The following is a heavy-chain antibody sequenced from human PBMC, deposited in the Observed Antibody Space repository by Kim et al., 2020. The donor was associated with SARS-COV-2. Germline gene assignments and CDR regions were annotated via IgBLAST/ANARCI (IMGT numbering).Heavy chain of an antibody. J-gene: IGHJ1*01. V-gene: IGHV3-30*18. Sequence: GGSLRLSCAASGFTFSNHAMHWVRQAPGKGLEWVAVISHTGNDKYYADSVRGRFTICRDNSKNTLSLQMNSLRVEDTAIFYCSKEGGSPSCTSTSCNNYLVPWCHGTPVTVSS. CDR1: GFTFSNHA. CDR3: SKEGGSPSCTSTSCNNYLVP. D-gene: IGHD2-2*01. CDR2: ISHTGNDK.